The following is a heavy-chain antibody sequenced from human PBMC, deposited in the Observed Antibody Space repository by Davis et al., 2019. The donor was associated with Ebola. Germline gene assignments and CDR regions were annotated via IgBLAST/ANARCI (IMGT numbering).Heavy chain of an antibody. CDR3: AKVDSGYEYYYYGMDV. Sequence: GESLKISCAASGFTFSSYSMNWVRQAPGKGLEWVSSISSSSSYIYYADSVKGRFTISRDNSKNTLYLQMNSLRAEDTAVYYCAKVDSGYEYYYYGMDVWGQGTTVTVSS. D-gene: IGHD5-12*01. CDR1: GFTFSSYS. J-gene: IGHJ6*02. CDR2: ISSSSSYI. V-gene: IGHV3-21*01.